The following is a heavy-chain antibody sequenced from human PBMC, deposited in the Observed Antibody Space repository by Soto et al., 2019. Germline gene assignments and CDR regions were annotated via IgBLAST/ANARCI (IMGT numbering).Heavy chain of an antibody. D-gene: IGHD5-12*01. CDR3: AKGRWLVDY. CDR1: GFTFSSYG. CDR2: ISYDGSNK. V-gene: IGHV3-30*18. Sequence: QVQLVESGGGVVQPGRSLRLSCAASGFTFSSYGMHWVRQAPGKGLEWVAVISYDGSNKYYADSVKGRFTISRDNSKNTLYLKMNSLRAEDTAVYYCAKGRWLVDYWGQGTLVTVSS. J-gene: IGHJ4*02.